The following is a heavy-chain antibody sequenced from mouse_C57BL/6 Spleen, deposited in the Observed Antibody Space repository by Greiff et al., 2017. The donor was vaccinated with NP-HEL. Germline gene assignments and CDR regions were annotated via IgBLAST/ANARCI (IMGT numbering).Heavy chain of an antibody. CDR3: ARSNSFAY. D-gene: IGHD2-5*01. J-gene: IGHJ3*01. Sequence: EVKLVESGGGLVKPGGSLKLSCAASGFTFSSYAMSWVRQTPEKRLEWVATISDGGSYTYYPDNVKGRFTISRDNAKNNLYLQMSYLKSEDTAMYYCARSNSFAYWGQGTLVTVSA. V-gene: IGHV5-4*03. CDR1: GFTFSSYA. CDR2: ISDGGSYT.